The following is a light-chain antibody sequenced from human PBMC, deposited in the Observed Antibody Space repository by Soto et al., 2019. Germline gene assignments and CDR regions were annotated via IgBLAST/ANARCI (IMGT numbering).Light chain of an antibody. J-gene: IGKJ1*01. CDR3: QQRSSWPCT. Sequence: EIVLTQSPAPLSLSPGERATLSCRASQSVSSYLAWYQQKPCQAPRLLMYDLSNRATGIPASFSGSGSGTDFTLTITCIEPEDFAVYYCQQRSSWPCTFGQGTKLEIK. CDR2: DLS. CDR1: QSVSSY. V-gene: IGKV3-11*01.